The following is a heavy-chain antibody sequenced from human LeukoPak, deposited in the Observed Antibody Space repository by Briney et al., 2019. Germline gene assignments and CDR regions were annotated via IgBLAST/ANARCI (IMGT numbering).Heavy chain of an antibody. V-gene: IGHV4-30-2*01. J-gene: IGHJ5*02. D-gene: IGHD2-2*01. CDR3: ARDEAPGIVVVPAPGP. Sequence: HSETLSLTCTVSGGSVSSGSYYWSWIRQPPGKGLEWIGYIYHSGSTYYNPSLKSRVTISVDRSKNQFSLKLRSVTAADTAVYYCARDEAPGIVVVPAPGPWGQGTLVTVSS. CDR1: GGSVSSGSYY. CDR2: IYHSGST.